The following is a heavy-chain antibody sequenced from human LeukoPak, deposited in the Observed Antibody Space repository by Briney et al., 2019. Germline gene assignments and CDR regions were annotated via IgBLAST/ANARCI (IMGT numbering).Heavy chain of an antibody. D-gene: IGHD7-27*01. Sequence: SETLSLTCAVSGYSISSGYYWGWIRQPPGKGLEWIGSFYHSGSTYYNPSLKSRVTISVDTSKNQFSLKLSSVTAADTAVYYCARRLTGDGFDYWGQGTLVTVSS. J-gene: IGHJ4*02. CDR2: FYHSGST. CDR1: GYSISSGYY. CDR3: ARRLTGDGFDY. V-gene: IGHV4-38-2*01.